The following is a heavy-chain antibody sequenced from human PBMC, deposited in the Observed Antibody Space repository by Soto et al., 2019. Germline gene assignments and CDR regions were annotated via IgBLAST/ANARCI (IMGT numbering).Heavy chain of an antibody. V-gene: IGHV1-46*01. J-gene: IGHJ4*02. CDR3: ARGGHVVVVTAALDY. CDR2: VNPSGGHT. Sequence: QVQLMQSGAEVKKPGASVKVSCKASGDTFTDYYIHWVRQAPGQGLERMGTVNPSGGHTTYAQHFLGRVTMTRDTSTSTLDMELTSLTSDDTAIYYCARGGHVVVVTAALDYWGQGTLVTVSS. CDR1: GDTFTDYY. D-gene: IGHD2-21*02.